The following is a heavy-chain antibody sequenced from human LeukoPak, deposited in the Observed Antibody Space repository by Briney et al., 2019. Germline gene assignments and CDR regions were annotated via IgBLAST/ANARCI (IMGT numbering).Heavy chain of an antibody. D-gene: IGHD6-19*01. J-gene: IGHJ4*02. CDR3: ARDPIAVAGPRFDY. V-gene: IGHV3-7*01. CDR1: GFTFSSYW. Sequence: GGSLRLSCAASGFTFSSYWMSWVRQAPGKGLEWVANIKQDGSEKYYVDSVKGRFTISRDNAKNSLYLQMNSLRAEDTAVYYCARDPIAVAGPRFDYRGQGTLVTVSS. CDR2: IKQDGSEK.